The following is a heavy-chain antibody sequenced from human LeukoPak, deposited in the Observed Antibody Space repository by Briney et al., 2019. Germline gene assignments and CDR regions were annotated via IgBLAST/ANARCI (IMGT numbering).Heavy chain of an antibody. CDR1: GYTLTELS. V-gene: IGHV1-24*01. CDR2: FDPEDGET. J-gene: IGHJ6*02. D-gene: IGHD2-21*01. Sequence: GASVKVSCKVSGYTLTELSIHWVRQAPGKGLEWMGGFDPEDGETIYAQKFQGRVTMTEDTSTDTAYMELSSLRSEDTAVYYCARAAGTAHIYYYYGMDVWGQGTTVTVSS. CDR3: ARAAGTAHIYYYYGMDV.